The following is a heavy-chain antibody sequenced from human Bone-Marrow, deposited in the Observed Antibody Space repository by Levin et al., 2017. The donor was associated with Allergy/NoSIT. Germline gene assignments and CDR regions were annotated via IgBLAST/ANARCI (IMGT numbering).Heavy chain of an antibody. V-gene: IGHV3-53*01. J-gene: IGHJ4*02. CDR3: ARGRDVYYSYGVLDY. D-gene: IGHD5-18*01. CDR1: GFTVSLNY. Sequence: GGSLRLSCAASGFTVSLNYMNWVRQAPGKGLEWVSVLYSGGSTYYAESVKGRFTISRDNSKNTLYLQMNSLRAEDTAVYYCARGRDVYYSYGVLDYWGQGILVTVSS. CDR2: LYSGGST.